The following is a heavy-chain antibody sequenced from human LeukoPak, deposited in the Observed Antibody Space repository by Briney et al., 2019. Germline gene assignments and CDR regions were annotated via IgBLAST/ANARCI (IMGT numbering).Heavy chain of an antibody. CDR3: ARVGGRE. CDR2: IKQDGSEK. CDR1: GFNFSTYW. Sequence: GGSLRLSCTASGFNFSTYWMTWVRQVPGKGLEWVANIKQDGSEKYYVDSVKGRFTIYRDNAKNSLYLQMNSLRAEDTAVYYCARVGGREGGQGTLVTVSS. J-gene: IGHJ4*02. D-gene: IGHD1-26*01. V-gene: IGHV3-7*01.